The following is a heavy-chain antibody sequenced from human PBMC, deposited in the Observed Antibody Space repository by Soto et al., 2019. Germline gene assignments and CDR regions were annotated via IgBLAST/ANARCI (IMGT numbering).Heavy chain of an antibody. J-gene: IGHJ5*02. Sequence: GGSLRLSCSASRFTFSTYTMNWVRQAPGKGLEWVSYISSGSSTTHYADSVRGRFTISRDNAKNSLYLQMNSLRDADTAVYYCARGHSSGYNWFDPWGQGTLVTVSS. D-gene: IGHD6-19*01. CDR3: ARGHSSGYNWFDP. CDR2: ISSGSSTT. CDR1: RFTFSTYT. V-gene: IGHV3-48*02.